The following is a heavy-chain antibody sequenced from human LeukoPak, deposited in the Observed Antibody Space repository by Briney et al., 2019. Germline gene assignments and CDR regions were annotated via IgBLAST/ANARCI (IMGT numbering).Heavy chain of an antibody. CDR2: IGGYSGDT. D-gene: IGHD4-17*01. CDR3: ARDVTSSVTHSMGRIFEY. V-gene: IGHV1-18*01. J-gene: IGHJ4*02. CDR1: SDTFSVYG. Sequence: ASVKVSCKPSSDTFSVYGMSWVRHAPGHGLEWMGWIGGYSGDTDYAQNFPGRLTLTRDPSTSTVYMDLRSLTSDHPAVYYCARDVTSSVTHSMGRIFEYWGQGSLVTVSS.